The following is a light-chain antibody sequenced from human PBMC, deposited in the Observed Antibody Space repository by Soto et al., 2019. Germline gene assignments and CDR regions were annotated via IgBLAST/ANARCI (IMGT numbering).Light chain of an antibody. Sequence: EIVLTQSPVTLSLSPGERATLSCRASQSVSSSYLAWYQQKPGQAPRLLIYGTSSRATGIPDRFSGSGSGTDFTLTISRLEPEDFAVYYCQQYGSSRLTFGGGTKV. CDR3: QQYGSSRLT. CDR2: GTS. CDR1: QSVSSSY. J-gene: IGKJ4*01. V-gene: IGKV3-20*01.